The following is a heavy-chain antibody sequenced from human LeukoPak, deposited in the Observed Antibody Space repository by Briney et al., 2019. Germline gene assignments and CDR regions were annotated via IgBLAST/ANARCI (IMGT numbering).Heavy chain of an antibody. Sequence: PGGSLRLSCAASGFTFSDYTMSWVRQDPGKGLEWVSTISDSANAAHYADSVKGRFTISRDNSENTLYLQMNSLRVEDTAMYYCTKDVGVILFDYWGLGTLVSVSS. V-gene: IGHV3-23*01. CDR2: ISDSANAA. D-gene: IGHD2-15*01. CDR1: GFTFSDYT. CDR3: TKDVGVILFDY. J-gene: IGHJ4*02.